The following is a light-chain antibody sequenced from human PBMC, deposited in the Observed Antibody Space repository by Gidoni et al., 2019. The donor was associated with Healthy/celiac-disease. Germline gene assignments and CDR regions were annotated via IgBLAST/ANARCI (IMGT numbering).Light chain of an antibody. CDR3: QQYDNLPKT. CDR2: DAS. V-gene: IGKV1-33*01. J-gene: IGKJ4*01. Sequence: DIQMTQSPSSLSASVGDRVTITCQASQDISNYLNWYQQKPGKAPKLLIYDASNLEKRVPSRFSGSGSGTDFTFTISSLQPEDIATYYCQQYDNLPKTFGGGTKVEIK. CDR1: QDISNY.